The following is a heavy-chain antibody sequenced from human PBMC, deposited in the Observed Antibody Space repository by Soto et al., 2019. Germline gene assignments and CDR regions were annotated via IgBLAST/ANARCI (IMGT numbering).Heavy chain of an antibody. Sequence: LETLSLTCSVSGGYISSNYLSWIRQPPGKGLEWIGFIHYSGSTNYNPSLKSRVTISVDKSKNQFSLKLSSVTAADTAVYYCARTMGDDYGDHRFDYWGQGTLVTVSS. CDR1: GGYISSNY. CDR3: ARTMGDDYGDHRFDY. CDR2: IHYSGST. D-gene: IGHD4-17*01. V-gene: IGHV4-59*01. J-gene: IGHJ4*02.